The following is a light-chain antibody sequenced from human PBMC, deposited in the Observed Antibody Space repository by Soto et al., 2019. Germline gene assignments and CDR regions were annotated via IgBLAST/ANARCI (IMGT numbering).Light chain of an antibody. V-gene: IGKV3-20*01. CDR2: AAS. J-gene: IGKJ4*01. CDR1: QSVSRSY. Sequence: EIVLTQSPGTLSLSPGERATLSCRASQSVSRSYLAWYQQKPGQAPRLLMYAASSRATGIPDRFSGSGSGTDFTLTISRVEPEDFAVYYCQQYGSSPLTFGGGTKVEIK. CDR3: QQYGSSPLT.